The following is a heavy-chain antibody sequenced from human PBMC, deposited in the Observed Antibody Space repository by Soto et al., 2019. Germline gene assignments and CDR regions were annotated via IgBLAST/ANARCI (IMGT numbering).Heavy chain of an antibody. J-gene: IGHJ6*02. CDR3: AGEKSSGYYGMDV. Sequence: QVQLVESGGGLVRPGGSLRLSCATSGFTFSDYYMSWIRQAPGKGLEWVSYIASRDPTVYYADSVRGRFTISRDNARNLLYMQMDNLRADDTAVYYCAGEKSSGYYGMDVWGQGTTVTVSS. D-gene: IGHD3-22*01. CDR2: IASRDPTV. CDR1: GFTFSDYY. V-gene: IGHV3-11*01.